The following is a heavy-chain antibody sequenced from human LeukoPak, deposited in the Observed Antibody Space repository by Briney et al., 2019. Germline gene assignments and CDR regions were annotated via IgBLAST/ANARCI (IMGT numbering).Heavy chain of an antibody. CDR1: GFTFRNYY. CDR2: ISGSGSAL. D-gene: IGHD6-19*01. J-gene: IGHJ4*02. Sequence: GGSLRLSCAASGFTFRNYYMSWIRQAPGKALEWVSDISGSGSALYYGDFVKGRFTISRDKAKNSLYLQMNRMRAGDTAVYYCAKAEYSSGWDYFDHWGQGTLVTVSS. V-gene: IGHV3-11*01. CDR3: AKAEYSSGWDYFDH.